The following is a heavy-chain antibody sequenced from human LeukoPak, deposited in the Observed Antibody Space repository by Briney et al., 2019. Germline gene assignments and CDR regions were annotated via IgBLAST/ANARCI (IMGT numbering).Heavy chain of an antibody. CDR1: GGSFSGYY. J-gene: IGHJ4*02. V-gene: IGHV4-34*01. D-gene: IGHD4-17*01. CDR2: INHSGST. CDR3: ARGGNHGDHFYFES. Sequence: IPSETLSLTCAVYGGSFSGYYWSWIRQPPGKGLEWIGEINHSGSTNYNPSLKSRVTISVDTSKNQFSLRLSSVTAADTAVYYCARGGNHGDHFYFESWGQGTLVTVSS.